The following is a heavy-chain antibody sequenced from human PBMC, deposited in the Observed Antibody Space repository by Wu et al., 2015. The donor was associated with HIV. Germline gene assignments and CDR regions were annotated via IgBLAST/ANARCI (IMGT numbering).Heavy chain of an antibody. CDR3: ARIDSSSWYVSY. CDR2: MNPNSYDA. Sequence: QVQLVQSGAEVKKPGASVKVSCRASGYTFTDYDINWVRQASGQGLEWMGWMNPNSYDAGYAQKFQGRVTMTKNTSINTAYMELSGLRSEDTAVYYCARIDSSSWYVSYWGQGTLVTVSS. CDR1: GYTFTDYD. V-gene: IGHV1-8*01. D-gene: IGHD6-13*01. J-gene: IGHJ4*02.